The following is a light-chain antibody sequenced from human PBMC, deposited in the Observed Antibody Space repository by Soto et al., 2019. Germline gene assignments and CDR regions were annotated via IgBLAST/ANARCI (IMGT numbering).Light chain of an antibody. CDR3: SSYAGGIKWV. CDR2: EVT. V-gene: IGLV2-8*01. J-gene: IGLJ3*02. Sequence: QSVLTQPPSASESPGQSVTISCTGTSSDVGGYNFVSWYQQHPGKAPKFMIYEVTKRPSGVPDRFSGSKSGNTASLTVSGLQAEDEADYYCSSYAGGIKWVFGGGTKLTVL. CDR1: SSDVGGYNF.